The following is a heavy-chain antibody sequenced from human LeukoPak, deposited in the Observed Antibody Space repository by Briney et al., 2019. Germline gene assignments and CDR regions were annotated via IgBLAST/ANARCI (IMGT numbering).Heavy chain of an antibody. V-gene: IGHV4-34*01. J-gene: IGHJ4*02. CDR1: GGSLSGYD. D-gene: IGHD4-23*01. Sequence: SETLSLTCAVYGGSLSGYDWSWIRQPPGKGLEWIGEINHSGSTNNNPSLKSRVTISIETSKNQFSLKVTSVTAADTAVYYCARVGHGGNSGDYWGQGTLVTVSS. CDR2: INHSGST. CDR3: ARVGHGGNSGDY.